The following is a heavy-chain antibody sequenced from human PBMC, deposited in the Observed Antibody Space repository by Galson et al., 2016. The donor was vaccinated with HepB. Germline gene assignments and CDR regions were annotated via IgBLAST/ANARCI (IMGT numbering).Heavy chain of an antibody. CDR1: GYSSPSYW. Sequence: QSGAEVTKPGESLKISCEASGYSSPSYWIGWVRQMPGKGLEWMGIIYLGDSDTKYSPSFQGQVTISADKSISTAYLQWSSLKDSDSAMYFCARAPDYEDSSGYFYGRLHLWGQGTMVTVSS. V-gene: IGHV5-51*01. D-gene: IGHD3-22*01. J-gene: IGHJ5*02. CDR2: IYLGDSDT. CDR3: ARAPDYEDSSGYFYGRLHL.